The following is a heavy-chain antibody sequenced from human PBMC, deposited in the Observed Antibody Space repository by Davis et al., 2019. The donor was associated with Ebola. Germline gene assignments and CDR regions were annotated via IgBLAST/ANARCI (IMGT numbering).Heavy chain of an antibody. CDR2: ISSSSSTI. Sequence: GGSLRLSCAASGFTFSSYSMNWVRQAPGKGLEWVSYISSSSSTIYYADSVKGRFTISRDNAKNSLYLQMNSLRDEDTAVYYCTLTVAGTRDYWGQGTLVTVSS. CDR1: GFTFSSYS. J-gene: IGHJ4*02. V-gene: IGHV3-48*02. CDR3: TLTVAGTRDY. D-gene: IGHD6-19*01.